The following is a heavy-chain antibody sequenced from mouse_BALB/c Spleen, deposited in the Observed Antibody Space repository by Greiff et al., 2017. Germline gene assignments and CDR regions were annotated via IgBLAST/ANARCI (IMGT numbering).Heavy chain of an antibody. V-gene: IGHV2-9-2*01. J-gene: IGHJ4*01. CDR1: GFSLTSYD. Sequence: VQLQQSGPGLVAPSQSLSITCTVSGFSLTSYDISWIRQPPGKGLEWLGVIWTGGGTNYNSAFMSRLSISKDNSKSQVFLKMNSLQTDDTAIYYCVRDWDYYGSSYAMDYWGQGTSVTVSS. D-gene: IGHD1-1*01. CDR2: IWTGGGT. CDR3: VRDWDYYGSSYAMDY.